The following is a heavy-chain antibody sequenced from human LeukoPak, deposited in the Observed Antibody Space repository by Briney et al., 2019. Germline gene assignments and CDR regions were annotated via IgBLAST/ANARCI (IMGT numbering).Heavy chain of an antibody. J-gene: IGHJ5*02. D-gene: IGHD3-10*01. V-gene: IGHV1-2*02. CDR2: INPKTGEA. CDR3: ARPGNWWFEP. CDR1: GYIFSAYY. Sequence: ASVKVSCKASGYIFSAYYMHWVRQAPGQGLEWMGWINPKTGEATYAEKFQGRVSMTRDTSINTAYLELSSLTSDDTAVYYCARPGNWWFEPWGQGTLATVSS.